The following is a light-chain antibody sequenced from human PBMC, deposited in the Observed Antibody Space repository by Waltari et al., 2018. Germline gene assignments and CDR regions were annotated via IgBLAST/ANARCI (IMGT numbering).Light chain of an antibody. CDR3: QQYDISPLT. V-gene: IGKV3-20*01. Sequence: EIVLTQSPGPLSFSPGERATLSCRARQTVRTTYLAWYQQKPGQAPTLLIYGASSRATGIPDRFSGSGSGTDFSLTISSLEPEDFAVYYCQQYDISPLTFGGGTKVEIK. J-gene: IGKJ4*01. CDR2: GAS. CDR1: QTVRTTY.